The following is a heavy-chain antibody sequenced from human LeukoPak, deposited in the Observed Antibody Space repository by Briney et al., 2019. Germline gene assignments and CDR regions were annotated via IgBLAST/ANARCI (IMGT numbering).Heavy chain of an antibody. V-gene: IGHV4-39*01. D-gene: IGHD4-23*01. CDR3: ARGRGYGGNSARKAYYFDY. CDR2: IYYSGST. Sequence: SETLSLTCTVSGGSISSSSYYWGWIRQPPGKGLEWIGSIYYSGSTYYNPSLKSRVTISVDTSKNQFSLKLSSVTAADTAVYYCARGRGYGGNSARKAYYFDYWGQGTLVTVSS. CDR1: GGSISSSSYY. J-gene: IGHJ4*02.